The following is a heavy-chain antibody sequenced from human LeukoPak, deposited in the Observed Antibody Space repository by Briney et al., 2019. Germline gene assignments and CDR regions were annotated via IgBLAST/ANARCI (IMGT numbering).Heavy chain of an antibody. CDR2: IWYDGSNK. CDR3: ARDRRRSYNWFDP. Sequence: PGRSLRLSCAASGFTFSSYGMHWVRQAPGKGLEWVVVIWYDGSNKYYADSVKGRFTISRDNSKNTLYLQMNSLRAEDTAVYYCARDRRRSYNWFDPWGQGTLVTVSS. CDR1: GFTFSSYG. V-gene: IGHV3-33*01. D-gene: IGHD6-19*01. J-gene: IGHJ5*02.